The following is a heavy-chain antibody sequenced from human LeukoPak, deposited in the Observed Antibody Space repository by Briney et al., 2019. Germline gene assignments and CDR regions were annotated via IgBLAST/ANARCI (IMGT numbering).Heavy chain of an antibody. CDR3: ARADCSSTSCSNSFDP. CDR2: MNPNSGNT. Sequence: GSSVKVSCKASGYTFTSYDINWVRQATGQGLEWMGWMNPNSGNTGYAQKFQGRVTMTRNTSISTAYMELSSLRSEDTAVYYCARADCSSTSCSNSFDPWGQGTLVTVSP. D-gene: IGHD2-2*01. V-gene: IGHV1-8*01. J-gene: IGHJ5*02. CDR1: GYTFTSYD.